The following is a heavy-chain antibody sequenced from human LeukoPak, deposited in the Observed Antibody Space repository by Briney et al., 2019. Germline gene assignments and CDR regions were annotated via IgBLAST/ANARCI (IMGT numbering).Heavy chain of an antibody. J-gene: IGHJ4*02. CDR2: IRSDGSNK. D-gene: IGHD2-21*02. CDR3: VTDRDWAFDY. CDR1: GFNLSSSG. Sequence: GGSLRLSSAASGFNLSSSGMHWVRQAPGKGLEWVIYIRSDGSNKYYADSVKGRFTVSRDDSKNTLYLQMNSLRAEDTAVYYCVTDRDWAFDYWGQGALVTVSS. V-gene: IGHV3-30*02.